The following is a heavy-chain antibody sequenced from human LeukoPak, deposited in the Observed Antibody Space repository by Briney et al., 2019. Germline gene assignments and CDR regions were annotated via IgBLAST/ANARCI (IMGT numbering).Heavy chain of an antibody. V-gene: IGHV3-11*03. D-gene: IGHD6-19*01. CDR1: GFTFSDYY. CDR2: ISSSSSYT. CDR3: ARSKQWLVNPGVNGMDV. J-gene: IGHJ6*02. Sequence: GGSLRLSCAASGFTFSDYYMSWIRQAPGKGLEWVLYISSSSSYTNYADSVKGRFTISRDNAKNSLYLQMNSLRAEDTAVYYCARSKQWLVNPGVNGMDVWGQVTTVTVSS.